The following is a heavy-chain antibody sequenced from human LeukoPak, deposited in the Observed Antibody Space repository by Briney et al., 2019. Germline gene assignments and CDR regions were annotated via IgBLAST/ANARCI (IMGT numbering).Heavy chain of an antibody. Sequence: SQTLSLTCAISGDSVSSNSVTWNWIRQSPSRGLEWLGRTYYRSTWYNDYAVSVRGRVTVNPDTSKNQFSLHLNSVTPEDTAVYYCARRLTQYDCFDPWGQGILVTVSS. CDR2: TYYRSTWYN. D-gene: IGHD2-2*01. J-gene: IGHJ5*02. CDR1: GDSVSSNSVT. CDR3: ARRLTQYDCFDP. V-gene: IGHV6-1*01.